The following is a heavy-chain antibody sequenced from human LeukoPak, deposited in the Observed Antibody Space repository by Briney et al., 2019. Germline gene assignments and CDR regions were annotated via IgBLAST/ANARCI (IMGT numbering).Heavy chain of an antibody. CDR3: AREPMAAADI. D-gene: IGHD6-13*01. V-gene: IGHV4-59*01. CDR2: IYYGGST. Sequence: SETLSLTCTVSGGPISSYYWSWIRQPPGKGLEWIGYIYYGGSTNYNPSLKSRVTISVDTSKNQFSLKLSSVTAADTAVYYCAREPMAAADIWGQGTLVTVSS. CDR1: GGPISSYY. J-gene: IGHJ4*02.